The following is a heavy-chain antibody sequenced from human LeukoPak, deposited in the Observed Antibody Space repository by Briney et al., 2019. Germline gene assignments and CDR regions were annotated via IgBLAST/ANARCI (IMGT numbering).Heavy chain of an antibody. CDR1: GFTLSSYS. Sequence: GGSLRLSCAASGFTLSSYSMNWVRQAPGKGLEWVAVISYDGSNKYYADSVKGRFTISRDNSKNTLYLQMNSLRAEDTAVYYCAKDQGYPWGQGTLVTVSS. V-gene: IGHV3-30*18. CDR2: ISYDGSNK. J-gene: IGHJ5*02. CDR3: AKDQGYP.